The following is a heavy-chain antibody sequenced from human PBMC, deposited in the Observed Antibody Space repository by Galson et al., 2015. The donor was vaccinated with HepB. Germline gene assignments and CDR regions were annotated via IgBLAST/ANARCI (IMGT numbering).Heavy chain of an antibody. CDR2: IKHDGSEK. V-gene: IGHV3-7*03. Sequence: SLRLSCADSGFTFNSHWMDWVRQAPGKGLEWVASIKHDGSEKHYVDSVKGRFTISRDNGKNSLYLQMSSLRGDDTAIYYCFSRNTDYWGHGTLVTVSS. CDR1: GFTFNSHW. CDR3: FSRNTDY. J-gene: IGHJ4*01.